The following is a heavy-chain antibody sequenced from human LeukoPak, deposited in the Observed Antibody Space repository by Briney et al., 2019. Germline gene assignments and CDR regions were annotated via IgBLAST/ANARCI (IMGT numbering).Heavy chain of an antibody. V-gene: IGHV3-11*01. J-gene: IGHJ5*02. CDR1: GFTFSDYY. D-gene: IGHD2-2*01. Sequence: GGSLRLSCAASGFTFSDYYMSWIRQVPGKGLEWVSYISSSGSTIYYADSVKGRFTISRDNAKNSLYLQMNSLRAEDTAVYYCARVSVQRGVNIVVPWGQGTLVTVSS. CDR3: ARVSVQRGVNIVVP. CDR2: ISSSGSTI.